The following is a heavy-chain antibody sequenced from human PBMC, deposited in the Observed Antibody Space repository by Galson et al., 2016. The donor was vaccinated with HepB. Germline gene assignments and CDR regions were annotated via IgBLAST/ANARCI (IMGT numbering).Heavy chain of an antibody. V-gene: IGHV3-23*01. J-gene: IGHJ4*02. Sequence: SLRLSCAASGFTFRTYTMSWVRQAPGKGLEWVSGISGGGGSTYYADSVKGRLTISRDNPKNMVYLQIHSLRVEGTAVYFCAKDRYCGGGACSWSYFDLWGPGIQVTVSS. CDR2: ISGGGGST. D-gene: IGHD2-15*01. CDR1: GFTFRTYT. CDR3: AKDRYCGGGACSWSYFDL.